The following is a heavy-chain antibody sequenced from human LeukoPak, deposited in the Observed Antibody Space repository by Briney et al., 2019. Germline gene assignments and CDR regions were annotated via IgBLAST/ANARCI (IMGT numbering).Heavy chain of an antibody. Sequence: SETLSLTCTVSGGSISGGSISSYYWSWVRQPAGKGLEWIGCIYTSGTTNYNPSLKSRVTMSVDTSKNQFSLRLNSVTAADTAVYYCARGAPSDYWGQGTLVTVSS. J-gene: IGHJ4*02. CDR2: IYTSGTT. CDR1: GGSISGGSISSYY. V-gene: IGHV4-4*07. CDR3: ARGAPSDY.